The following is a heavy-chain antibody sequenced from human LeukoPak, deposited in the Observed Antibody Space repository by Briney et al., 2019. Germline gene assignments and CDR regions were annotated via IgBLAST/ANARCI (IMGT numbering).Heavy chain of an antibody. CDR1: GFTFSSYW. Sequence: PGGSLRLSCAASGFTFSSYWMHRVRHAPGKGLVWVSRINSDGSSTTYADSVKGRFTISRDNAKNTLYLQMNSLRVDDTAVYYCAKVTAVTNTGALDYWGQGTLVTVSS. J-gene: IGHJ4*02. V-gene: IGHV3-74*01. CDR2: INSDGSST. CDR3: AKVTAVTNTGALDY. D-gene: IGHD4-17*01.